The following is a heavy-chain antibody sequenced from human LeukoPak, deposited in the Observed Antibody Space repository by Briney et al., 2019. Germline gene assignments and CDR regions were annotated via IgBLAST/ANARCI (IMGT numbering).Heavy chain of an antibody. J-gene: IGHJ5*02. V-gene: IGHV4-34*01. CDR3: ARAETYYYDSSGYYSAWFDP. D-gene: IGHD3-22*01. CDR2: INHSGST. Sequence: SETLSLTCAVYGGSFSGYYWSWIRQPPGKGLEWIGEINHSGSTNYNPSLKSRVTISVDTSKNQFSLKLSSVTAADTAVYYCARAETYYYDSSGYYSAWFDPWGQGTLVTVSS. CDR1: GGSFSGYY.